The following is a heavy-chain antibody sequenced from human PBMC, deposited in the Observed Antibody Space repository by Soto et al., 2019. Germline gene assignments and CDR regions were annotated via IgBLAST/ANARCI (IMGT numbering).Heavy chain of an antibody. D-gene: IGHD1-26*01. CDR3: AKDRGLAESGTWSHYYYGMDV. Sequence: QVQLLESGGGVVQPGRSLRLSCVASGFTLTNNGMHWVRQAPGQGLEWVAVMSSAGSSYYYGDSVRGRFTISRDTSKNTLFLEMNSLTTADTAVYYCAKDRGLAESGTWSHYYYGMDVWGQGTSVTVS. V-gene: IGHV3-30*18. CDR2: MSSAGSSY. J-gene: IGHJ6*02. CDR1: GFTLTNNG.